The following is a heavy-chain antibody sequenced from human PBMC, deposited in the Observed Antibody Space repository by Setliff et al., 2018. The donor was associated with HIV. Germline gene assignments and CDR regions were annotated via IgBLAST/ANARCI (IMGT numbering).Heavy chain of an antibody. Sequence: GESLRLSCAASGFTFNSYSMNWVRQAPGKGLEWVSSISSSNSYKHYADSVKGRFTISRDNAKNSLYLQMNSLGVEDTAVYYCARDEDGYNHFDFWGQGTLVTVSS. CDR1: GFTFNSYS. CDR2: ISSSNSYK. D-gene: IGHD5-12*01. J-gene: IGHJ4*02. V-gene: IGHV3-21*01. CDR3: ARDEDGYNHFDF.